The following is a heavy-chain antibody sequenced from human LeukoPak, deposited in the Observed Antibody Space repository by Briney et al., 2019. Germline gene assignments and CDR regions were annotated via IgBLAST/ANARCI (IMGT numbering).Heavy chain of an antibody. CDR2: MNPKGDNT. Sequence: GASVKVSCKTSGNTFTDYDISWVRPATGQGLEWMGWMNPKGDNTGYAEKFQGRVTMTRNTNTVYMELNSLTSDDTAVYYCAIVAPYLYDASGSYRTGFWGQGTLVIVSS. CDR1: GNTFTDYD. J-gene: IGHJ4*02. V-gene: IGHV1-8*01. D-gene: IGHD3-22*01. CDR3: AIVAPYLYDASGSYRTGF.